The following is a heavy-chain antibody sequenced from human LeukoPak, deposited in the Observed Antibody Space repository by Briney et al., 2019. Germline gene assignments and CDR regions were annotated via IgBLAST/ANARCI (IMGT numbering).Heavy chain of an antibody. V-gene: IGHV3-13*01. J-gene: IGHJ4*02. CDR3: ARGNARVEFDY. Sequence: GGSLRLSCAASGFTFSSYDMHWVRHATGKGLEWVSAIGTAGDTYYPGSVKGRFTISRENAKNPLYLQMNSLRAGDTAEYYCARGNARVEFDYWGQGTLVTVSS. D-gene: IGHD2-15*01. CDR1: GFTFSSYD. CDR2: IGTAGDT.